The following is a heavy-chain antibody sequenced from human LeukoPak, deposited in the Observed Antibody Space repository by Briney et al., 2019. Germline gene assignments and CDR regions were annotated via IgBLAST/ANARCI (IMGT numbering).Heavy chain of an antibody. J-gene: IGHJ4*02. D-gene: IGHD1-26*01. CDR3: AKDRVEKRSYSFHIQAFDY. Sequence: PGGSLRLSCRVSGFTFSRYSMNWIRQAPGKGLEWIAYISPGSDIITYADSVKGRFTFSRDNAKNSLYLQMNSLRAEDTALYYCAKDRVEKRSYSFHIQAFDYWGQGTLVTVSS. V-gene: IGHV3-48*04. CDR1: GFTFSRYS. CDR2: ISPGSDII.